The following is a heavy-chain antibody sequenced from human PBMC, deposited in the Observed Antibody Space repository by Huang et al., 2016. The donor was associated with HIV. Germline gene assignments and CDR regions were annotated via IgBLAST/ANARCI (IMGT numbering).Heavy chain of an antibody. V-gene: IGHV3-53*01. CDR2: IERSEKT. CDR3: AREMMVRGVSVPITDGYFYYGMDV. J-gene: IGHJ6*02. D-gene: IGHD3-10*01. Sequence: VQLVESGGALVQPGGSLRLSCAASGFPVTPNYMKWVRQAPGKWWEWVTTIERSEKTRNEDSVKGRFTGSRDNSKNTMYLQMNSLRVEDTATYYCAREMMVRGVSVPITDGYFYYGMDVWGHGTTVSVSS. CDR1: GFPVTPNY.